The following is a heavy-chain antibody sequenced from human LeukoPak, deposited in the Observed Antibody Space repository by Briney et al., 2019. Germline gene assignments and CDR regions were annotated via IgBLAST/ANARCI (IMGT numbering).Heavy chain of an antibody. CDR2: ISGDEIWT. CDR1: GFTLGNHW. Sequence: GGSLRLSCVASGFTLGNHWMHWVRQAPGKGLVWVSRISGDEIWTSYADSVKGRLAVSRDNAKNSLYLQMDSLRPEDTALYRCAKAVGPATSFYFDDGGQGTLVSVSS. J-gene: IGHJ4*02. CDR3: AKAVGPATSFYFDD. V-gene: IGHV3-74*01. D-gene: IGHD2-15*01.